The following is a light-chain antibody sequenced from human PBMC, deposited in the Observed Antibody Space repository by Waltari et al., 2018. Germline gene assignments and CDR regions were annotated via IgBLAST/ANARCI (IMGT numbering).Light chain of an antibody. CDR1: SSNTGSNT. CDR2: SNK. CDR3: AACDDSLNGPV. J-gene: IGLJ2*01. Sequence: QSVLTPPPSASGTPGQRVTISCSGRSSNTGSNTVYWYQPHPGPAPTLLISSNKQRPSGVPYRFAGPTSGPSASLAIRGLQSEDEADYYCAACDDSLNGPVFGGGTKLTVL. V-gene: IGLV1-44*01.